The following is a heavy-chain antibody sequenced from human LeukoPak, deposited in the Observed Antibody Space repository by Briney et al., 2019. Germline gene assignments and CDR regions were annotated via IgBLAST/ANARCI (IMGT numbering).Heavy chain of an antibody. D-gene: IGHD4-17*01. CDR2: IYHSGST. J-gene: IGHJ4*02. CDR1: GGSISSGGYY. Sequence: SETLSLTCTVSGGSISSGGYYWSWIRQPPGKGLEWIGYIYHSGSTYYNPSLKSRVTISVDRSKNQFSLKLSSVTAADTAVYYCAREYGDYVGYYFDYWGQGTLVTVSS. CDR3: AREYGDYVGYYFDY. V-gene: IGHV4-30-2*01.